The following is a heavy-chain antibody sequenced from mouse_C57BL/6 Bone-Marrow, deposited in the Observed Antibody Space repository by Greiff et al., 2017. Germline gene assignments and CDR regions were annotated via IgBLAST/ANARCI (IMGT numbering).Heavy chain of an antibody. Sequence: VQLQQSGAELVRPGASVKLSCTASGFNIKDDYMHWVKQRPEQGLEWIGWIDPENGDTEYASKFQGTATITANTSSNTAYLQLSSLTSEDTAVYYCRWLLYAKDYWGQGTSVTVSS. D-gene: IGHD2-3*01. CDR1: GFNIKDDY. J-gene: IGHJ4*01. CDR2: IDPENGDT. V-gene: IGHV14-4*01. CDR3: RWLLYAKDY.